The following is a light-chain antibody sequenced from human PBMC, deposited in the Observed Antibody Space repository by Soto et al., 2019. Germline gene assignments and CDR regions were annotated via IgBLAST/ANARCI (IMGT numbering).Light chain of an antibody. J-gene: IGKJ2*01. CDR3: QQSYRSPYT. Sequence: IQMTQPPSSLSASVGDSVTVTCRASQSINIYLNWYQQKAGKAPTLLIYGASSLQSGVPSTFTGGGCRTDFTLTISSLQPEDFATYYFQQSYRSPYTFGQGTKLEIK. CDR1: QSINIY. V-gene: IGKV1-39*01. CDR2: GAS.